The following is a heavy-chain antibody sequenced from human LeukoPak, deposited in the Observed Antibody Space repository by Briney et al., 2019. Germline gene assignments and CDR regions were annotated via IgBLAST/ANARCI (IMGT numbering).Heavy chain of an antibody. CDR3: ARGGTMVREFDY. D-gene: IGHD3-10*01. CDR1: SGSISSINW. V-gene: IGHV4-4*02. J-gene: IGHJ4*02. CDR2: IYHSGST. Sequence: SETLSLTCGVSSGSISSINWWSWVRQPPGKGLEWIGEIYHSGSTNYNPSLKSRVTISMDKSRNQFSLKLSSVTAADTAVYYCARGGTMVREFDYWGQGTLVTVSS.